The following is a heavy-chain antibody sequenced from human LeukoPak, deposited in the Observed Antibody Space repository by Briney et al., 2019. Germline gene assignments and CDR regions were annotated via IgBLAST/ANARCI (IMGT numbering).Heavy chain of an antibody. Sequence: SETLSLTCTVSGGSLSSYYWRWIRQHAGKGLEWIGRIYTSGSTNYNPSLKSRVTMSVDTSKNQFSLKLSSVTAADTAVYYCAKEDPMLTTLDPWGQGTLVTVSS. CDR3: AKEDPMLTTLDP. J-gene: IGHJ5*02. CDR1: GGSLSSYY. V-gene: IGHV4-4*07. D-gene: IGHD4/OR15-4a*01. CDR2: IYTSGST.